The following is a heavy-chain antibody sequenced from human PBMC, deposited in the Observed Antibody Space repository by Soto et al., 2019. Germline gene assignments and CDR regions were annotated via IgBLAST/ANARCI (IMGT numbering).Heavy chain of an antibody. CDR3: ARARFGGLAAIFADC. Sequence: EVQLVESGGGLVQPGGSLRLSCAASGFTVSNNYMTWVRQAPEKGLEWVSVIYRGGSTYYADSVRGRFTISRDNSKNTLYLQMSSLRAEDTAVYYCARARFGGLAAIFADCWGQGTLVTVSS. CDR2: IYRGGST. D-gene: IGHD5-12*01. CDR1: GFTVSNNY. V-gene: IGHV3-66*01. J-gene: IGHJ4*02.